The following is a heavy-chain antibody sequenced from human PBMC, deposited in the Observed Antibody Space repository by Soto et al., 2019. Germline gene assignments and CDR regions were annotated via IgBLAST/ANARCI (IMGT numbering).Heavy chain of an antibody. CDR1: GGSISSSSYY. V-gene: IGHV4-39*01. CDR2: IYYDGST. D-gene: IGHD3-10*01. Sequence: SETLSLTCTVSGGSISSSSYYWGWIRQPPGKGLEWIANIYYDGSTYYNLSLKSRVTISVDTSKNQFSLKLTSVTAADTAVYYCAARGQGSGSFDYWGQGALVTAPQ. J-gene: IGHJ4*02. CDR3: AARGQGSGSFDY.